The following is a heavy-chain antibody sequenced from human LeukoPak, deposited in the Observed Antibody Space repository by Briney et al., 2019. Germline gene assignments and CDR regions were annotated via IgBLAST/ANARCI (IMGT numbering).Heavy chain of an antibody. CDR2: ISYDGSNK. J-gene: IGHJ4*02. Sequence: GGSLRLSCAASGFTFSSYGMHWVRQAPGKGLEWVAVISYDGSNKYYADSVKGRFTISRDNSKNTLYLQMNSLKTEDTAVYYCTTVGAAALADYWGQGTLVTVSS. CDR3: TTVGAAALADY. CDR1: GFTFSSYG. D-gene: IGHD6-25*01. V-gene: IGHV3-30*03.